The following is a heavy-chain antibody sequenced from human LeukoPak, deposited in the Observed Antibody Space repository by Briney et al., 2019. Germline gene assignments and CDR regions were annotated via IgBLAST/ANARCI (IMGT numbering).Heavy chain of an antibody. CDR1: GFTFSRYA. CDR2: ISYDGSNK. V-gene: IGHV3-30*04. D-gene: IGHD3-10*01. J-gene: IGHJ6*04. CDR3: AREKLLWFGEVIVLYYGMDV. Sequence: GGSLRLSCAASGFTFSRYAMDWVRQAPGKGLEGGAVISYDGSNKYYADSVKGRFTISRDNSTITLYLQMNSLRAEDTAVYYYAREKLLWFGEVIVLYYGMDVWGKGTTVTVSS.